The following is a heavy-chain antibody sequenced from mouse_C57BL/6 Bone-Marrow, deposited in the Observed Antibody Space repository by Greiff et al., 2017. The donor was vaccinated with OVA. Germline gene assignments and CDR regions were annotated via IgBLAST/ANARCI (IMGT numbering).Heavy chain of an antibody. Sequence: VQLQQSGPGLVQPSQSLSITCTVSGFSLTSYGVHWVRQSPGKGLEWLGVIWRGGSTDYNAAFMSRLSITKDNSKSQVFFKMNSLQADDTAIYYCAKKIYYGNYVAMDYWGQGTSVTVSS. CDR2: IWRGGST. CDR3: AKKIYYGNYVAMDY. CDR1: GFSLTSYG. J-gene: IGHJ4*01. V-gene: IGHV2-5*01. D-gene: IGHD2-1*01.